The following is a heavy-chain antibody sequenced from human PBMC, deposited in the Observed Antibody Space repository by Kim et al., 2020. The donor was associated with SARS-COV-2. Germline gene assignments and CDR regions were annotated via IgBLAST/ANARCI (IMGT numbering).Heavy chain of an antibody. J-gene: IGHJ4*02. CDR2: IHPFGNT. Sequence: SETLSLTCAVYGGSLSGYYWSWISQPPGKGLEWIGEIHPFGNTDYQPSLKSRITMSLDTSKNHFSLKLSSVTAADTAMYFCARGQDTAKVGYWGQGTLVTVSS. V-gene: IGHV4-34*01. D-gene: IGHD5-18*01. CDR1: GGSLSGYY. CDR3: ARGQDTAKVGY.